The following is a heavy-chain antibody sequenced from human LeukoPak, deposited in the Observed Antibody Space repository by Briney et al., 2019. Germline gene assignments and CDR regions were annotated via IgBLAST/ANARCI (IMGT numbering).Heavy chain of an antibody. CDR1: GYTFISNY. D-gene: IGHD2-2*01. CDR3: ARGGQVAPQPGNWFDP. CDR2: INPSGGSP. Sequence: ASVKASCKAYGYTFISNYLNWVRQAPGQGLEWVGIINPSGGSPSYAQEFQGRVTMTRDMSTSTVYMTLSSLKSEDTAVYYCARGGQVAPQPGNWFDPWGQGTLVTVPS. J-gene: IGHJ5*02. V-gene: IGHV1-46*01.